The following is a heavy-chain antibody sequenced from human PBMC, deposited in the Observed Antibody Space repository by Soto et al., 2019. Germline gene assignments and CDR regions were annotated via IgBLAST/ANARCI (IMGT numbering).Heavy chain of an antibody. CDR3: AKDAGAAGTFDF. J-gene: IGHJ4*02. Sequence: QVRLVESGGDVVQPGRSLRLSCAASGFTFSNYAMQWVRQAPGKGLEWVAVISSDGGQKFYVDSVKGRFTISRDNSKNTLYLQMSSLRSEDTAVYYCAKDAGAAGTFDFWGQGTLVTVSS. CDR2: ISSDGGQK. V-gene: IGHV3-30*18. CDR1: GFTFSNYA. D-gene: IGHD6-13*01.